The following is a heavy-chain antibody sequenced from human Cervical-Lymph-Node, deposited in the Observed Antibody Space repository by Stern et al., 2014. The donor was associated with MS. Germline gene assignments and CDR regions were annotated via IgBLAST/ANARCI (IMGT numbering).Heavy chain of an antibody. CDR1: GFTFDDYA. Sequence: VQLVQSGGGLVQPGRSLRLSCAASGFTFDDYAMHWVRQAPGKGLEWVSGISWNSGNIGYADSVKGRFTISRDNAKNSLYLQMNSLRAEDTALYYCAKDINLCGTYYFDYWGQGTLVTVSS. CDR2: ISWNSGNI. CDR3: AKDINLCGTYYFDY. D-gene: IGHD2-15*01. V-gene: IGHV3-9*01. J-gene: IGHJ4*02.